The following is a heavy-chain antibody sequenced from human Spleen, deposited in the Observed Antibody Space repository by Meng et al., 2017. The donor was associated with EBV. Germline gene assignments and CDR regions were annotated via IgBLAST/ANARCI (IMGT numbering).Heavy chain of an antibody. J-gene: IGHJ4*02. CDR2: INHSGST. D-gene: IGHD6-19*01. V-gene: IGHV4-34*01. CDR1: GWSFSGYY. Sequence: QGQLQRWGAGLLTPSETLSLTCAVYGWSFSGYYWSWIRQPPGKGLEWIGEINHSGSTNYNPSLKSRVTISVDTSKNQFSLKLSSVTAADTAVYYCARKNFYGNGWYFDYWGQGSLVTAPQ. CDR3: ARKNFYGNGWYFDY.